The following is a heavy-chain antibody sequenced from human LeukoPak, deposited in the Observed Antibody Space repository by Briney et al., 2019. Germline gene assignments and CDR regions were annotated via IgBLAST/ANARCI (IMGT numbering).Heavy chain of an antibody. Sequence: GGSLRLSCAASGFTFDDYAMHWVRQAPGKGLEWVSGISWNSGSIGYADSVKGRFTISRDNAKNTLYLQMNSLRAEDTAVYYCLLSRWNDFGFDYWGQGTLVTVSS. D-gene: IGHD1-1*01. J-gene: IGHJ4*02. CDR3: LLSRWNDFGFDY. CDR1: GFTFDDYA. V-gene: IGHV3-9*01. CDR2: ISWNSGSI.